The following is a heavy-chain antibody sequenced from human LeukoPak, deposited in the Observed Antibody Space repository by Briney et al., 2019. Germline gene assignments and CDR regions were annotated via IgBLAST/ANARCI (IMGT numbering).Heavy chain of an antibody. D-gene: IGHD3-3*01. V-gene: IGHV1-2*06. J-gene: IGHJ4*02. CDR2: INPNSGGT. CDR3: ASPFGVVTAFDY. CDR1: GYTFTGYY. Sequence: ASVKVSCKASGYTFTGYYMHWVRQVPGQGLEWMGRINPNSGGTNYAQKFQGRVTMTRDTSISTAYMELSRLRSDDTAVYYCASPFGVVTAFDYWGQGTLVTVSS.